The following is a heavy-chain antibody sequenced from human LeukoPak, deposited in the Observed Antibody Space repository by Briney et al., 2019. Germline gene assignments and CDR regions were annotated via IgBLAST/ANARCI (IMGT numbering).Heavy chain of an antibody. CDR1: GGSVTSTNY. J-gene: IGHJ4*02. V-gene: IGHV4-4*02. CDR2: VNLQGFT. CDR3: AREGGPYRPLDY. Sequence: PSGTLSLTCGVSGGSVTSTNYWTWVRQPPGKGLGWIGEVNLQGFTNYNPSLMGRVAISVDTSENHISLQLTSVTAADTAVYYCAREGGPYRPLDYSGQGTLVTVSS.